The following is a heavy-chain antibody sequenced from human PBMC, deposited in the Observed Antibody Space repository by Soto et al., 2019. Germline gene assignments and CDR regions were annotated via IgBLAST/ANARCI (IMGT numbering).Heavy chain of an antibody. D-gene: IGHD6-6*01. V-gene: IGHV3-21*06. CDR2: MTTTGNYI. CDR3: ARDEEAPPYFYGMDV. CDR1: GFTLSSYS. Sequence: PGGSLRLSCAASGFTLSSYSMNWVRQAPGKGLEWVSAMTTTGNYIYYADSVKGRFTISRDNAKNSLYLQMNSLRAEDTAVYYCARDEEAPPYFYGMDVWGQGTTVTVSS. J-gene: IGHJ6*02.